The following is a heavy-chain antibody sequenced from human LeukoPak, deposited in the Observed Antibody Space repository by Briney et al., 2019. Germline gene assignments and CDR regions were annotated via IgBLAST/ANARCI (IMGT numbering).Heavy chain of an antibody. CDR3: ARGRSFCDY. D-gene: IGHD3-16*02. J-gene: IGHJ4*02. CDR1: GDSINSYS. V-gene: IGHV4-59*01. CDR2: IYYTGST. Sequence: PSETLSLTCTVSGDSINSYSWSWIRQPPGKGLEWIGYIYYTGSTNYNPSLKSRGTISIDTSKMQFSLKLSSVTAADTAVYYCARGRSFCDYWGQGALVTVSS.